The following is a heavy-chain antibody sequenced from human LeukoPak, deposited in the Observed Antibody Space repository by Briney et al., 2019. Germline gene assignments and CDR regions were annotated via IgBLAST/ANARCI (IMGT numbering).Heavy chain of an antibody. CDR1: GGSISSSSYY. CDR3: ARVKAAAGTPPFDY. J-gene: IGHJ4*02. Sequence: SETLSLTCTVSGGSISSSSYYWGWIRQPPGKGLEWIGGMYYSGSTYYNPSLKSRVTISVDTSKNQFSLKLSSVTAADTAVYYCARVKAAAGTPPFDYWGQGTLVTVSS. V-gene: IGHV4-39*07. D-gene: IGHD6-13*01. CDR2: MYYSGST.